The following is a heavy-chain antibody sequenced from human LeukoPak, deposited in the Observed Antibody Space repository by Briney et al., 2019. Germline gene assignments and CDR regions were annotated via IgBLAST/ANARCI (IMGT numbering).Heavy chain of an antibody. J-gene: IGHJ6*03. D-gene: IGHD3-3*01. CDR3: ARAPSKYDFWSGYHYYYMDV. Sequence: PGGSLRLSCAASGFTFSSYGMHWVRQAPGKGLEWVAVILSDGSKEFYTDSVKGRFTISRDNSKNTLYLQMNSLRAEDTAVYYCARAPSKYDFWSGYHYYYMDVWGKGTTVTVSS. V-gene: IGHV3-33*01. CDR2: ILSDGSKE. CDR1: GFTFSSYG.